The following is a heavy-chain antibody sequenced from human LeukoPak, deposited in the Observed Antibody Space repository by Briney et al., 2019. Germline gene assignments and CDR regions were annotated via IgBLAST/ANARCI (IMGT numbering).Heavy chain of an antibody. J-gene: IGHJ4*02. CDR3: ATHAGYCSGGSCYGEFDY. V-gene: IGHV4-4*09. D-gene: IGHD2-15*01. CDR2: IYSSGST. Sequence: SETLSLTCTVSGGSISGYNWSWIRQRPGKGLEGRGYIYSSGSTNYNPALKSRVTISVDTSKNQFSLKLSSVTAADTAVYYCATHAGYCSGGSCYGEFDYWGQGTLVTVSS. CDR1: GGSISGYN.